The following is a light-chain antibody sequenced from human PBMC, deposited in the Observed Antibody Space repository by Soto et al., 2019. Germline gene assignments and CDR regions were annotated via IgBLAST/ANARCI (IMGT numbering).Light chain of an antibody. CDR2: DAS. J-gene: IGKJ1*01. CDR1: QGISSY. CDR3: QQYNTYSWT. Sequence: DIRMTQSPSSLSAYVGDRVAMTCRASQGISSYLGWYQQKPGKAPKLLIYDASSLQSGVPSRFSGSGSGTEFALTISSLQPDDFATYYCQQYNTYSWTCGLGTKGDIK. V-gene: IGKV1-5*01.